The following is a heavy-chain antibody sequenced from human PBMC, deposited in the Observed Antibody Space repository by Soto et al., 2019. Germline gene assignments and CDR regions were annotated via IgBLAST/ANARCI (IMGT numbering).Heavy chain of an antibody. J-gene: IGHJ6*03. CDR1: GYTFTSYG. CDR2: ISAYNGNT. V-gene: IGHV1-18*01. D-gene: IGHD6-13*01. Sequence: ASVKVSCKASGYTFTSYGISWVRQAPGQGLEWMGWISAYNGNTNYAQKLQGRVNMTTDTSTSTAYMELRSLRSDDTAVYYCARSHHSSSWYGYYYYYYMDVWGKGTTVTVSS. CDR3: ARSHHSSSWYGYYYYYYMDV.